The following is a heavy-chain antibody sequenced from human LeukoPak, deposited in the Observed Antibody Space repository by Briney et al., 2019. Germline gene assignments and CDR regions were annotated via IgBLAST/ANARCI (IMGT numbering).Heavy chain of an antibody. CDR3: ARGYGSSGYSILY. V-gene: IGHV3-30-3*01. CDR2: ISYDGSNK. CDR1: GFTFSSYA. D-gene: IGHD3-22*01. J-gene: IGHJ4*02. Sequence: GRSLRLSCAASGFTFSSYAMHWVRQAPGKGLEWVAVISYDGSNKYYADSVKGRFSISRDNSKNTLYLQMNSLRAKDTAVYDCARGYGSSGYSILYWGQGTLVTVSS.